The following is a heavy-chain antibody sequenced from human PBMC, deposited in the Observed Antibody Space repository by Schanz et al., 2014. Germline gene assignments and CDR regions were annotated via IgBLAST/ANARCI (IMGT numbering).Heavy chain of an antibody. Sequence: VQLVESGGGLVQPGGSLRLSCAASGFTFSSYGMNWLRQAPGKGLEWVALVSSDGNNDYYTDSVKGRFTISRDNSKNTVHLQMNSLRAEDTAVYFCAKIERNEDWGQGTLXTVSS. CDR2: VSSDGNND. D-gene: IGHD1-1*01. CDR3: AKIERNED. J-gene: IGHJ4*02. CDR1: GFTFSSYG. V-gene: IGHV3-30*18.